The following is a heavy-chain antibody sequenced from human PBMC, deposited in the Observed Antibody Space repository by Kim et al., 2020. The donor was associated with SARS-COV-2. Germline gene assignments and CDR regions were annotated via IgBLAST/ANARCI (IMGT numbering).Heavy chain of an antibody. CDR1: GFTFSSYG. J-gene: IGHJ4*02. D-gene: IGHD3-10*01. CDR2: ITSDGSNT. Sequence: GGSLRLSCAASGFTFSSYGMHWVRQAPGKGLECVAAITSDGSNTYYADSVKGRFTISRDNSKNTLYLQMSSLRAEDTAVYYCVKGHGSGSAFDYWGQGTLVTVSS. V-gene: IGHV3-64D*06. CDR3: VKGHGSGSAFDY.